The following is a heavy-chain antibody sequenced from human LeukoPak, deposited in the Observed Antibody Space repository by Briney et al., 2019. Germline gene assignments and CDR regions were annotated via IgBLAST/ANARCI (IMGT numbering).Heavy chain of an antibody. CDR3: ARDHSDDFWSGSPDY. Sequence: GGSLRLSCAASGFTFSSYSMNWVRQAPGKGLEWVSSISSSSSYIYYADSVKGRFTISRDNAKNSLYLQMNSLRAEDTAVYYCARDHSDDFWSGSPDYWGQGTLVTVSS. CDR2: ISSSSSYI. J-gene: IGHJ4*02. D-gene: IGHD3-3*01. V-gene: IGHV3-21*01. CDR1: GFTFSSYS.